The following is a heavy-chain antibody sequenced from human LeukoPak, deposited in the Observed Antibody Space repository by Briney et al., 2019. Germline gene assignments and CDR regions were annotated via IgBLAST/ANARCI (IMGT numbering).Heavy chain of an antibody. V-gene: IGHV4-31*03. CDR1: GASISSGAYY. CDR2: IYYSGST. J-gene: IGHJ5*02. Sequence: SQSLSLACTVSGASISSGAYYWSWIRQHPGQGLEWIGYIYYSGSTNYNPALKSRVTIFRDTSNNLFSLNLSSVTAADTAVYFCARDPYGSGSYPWGRGTLVTVSS. CDR3: ARDPYGSGSYP. D-gene: IGHD3-10*01.